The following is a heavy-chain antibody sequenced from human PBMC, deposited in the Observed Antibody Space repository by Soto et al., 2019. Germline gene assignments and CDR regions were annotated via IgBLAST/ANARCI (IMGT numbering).Heavy chain of an antibody. CDR3: ARGGTTLSYAVDV. V-gene: IGHV1-2*02. J-gene: IGHJ6*02. D-gene: IGHD4-17*01. Sequence: ASVKVSCKASGYTFTDYYMHWMRQDPRQGLEWMGWINPNNGGANFAQKFQGRVIMTRDTSISTAYMELSSLTSDDSAVYYCARGGTTLSYAVDVWGQGTTVTVSS. CDR1: GYTFTDYY. CDR2: INPNNGGA.